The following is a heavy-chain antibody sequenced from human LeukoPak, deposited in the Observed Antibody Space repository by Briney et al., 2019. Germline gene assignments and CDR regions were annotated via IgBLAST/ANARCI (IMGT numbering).Heavy chain of an antibody. Sequence: GGSLRLSCAASGFTFSSSAMSWVRQVPGKGLEWVSGISASGGSTSYADSVRGRFTISRDNSKNTLYVQMNSLRDEDTAVYYCAKDKRWESPHYLDSWGQGTLVTVSP. CDR3: AKDKRWESPHYLDS. V-gene: IGHV3-23*01. CDR2: ISASGGST. D-gene: IGHD1-26*01. J-gene: IGHJ4*02. CDR1: GFTFSSSA.